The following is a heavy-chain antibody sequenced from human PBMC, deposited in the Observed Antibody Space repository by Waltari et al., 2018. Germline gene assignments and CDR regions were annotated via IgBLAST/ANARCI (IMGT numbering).Heavy chain of an antibody. J-gene: IGHJ5*02. Sequence: QVQLQQWGAGLLKPSETLSLTCAVYGGSFRGYYWSWIRQPPGKGLEWIGEINHSGSTNYNPSLKSRVTISVDTSKNQFSLKLSSVTAADTAVYYCARVPSRIGFNWFDPWGQGTLVTVSS. CDR2: INHSGST. V-gene: IGHV4-34*01. CDR3: ARVPSRIGFNWFDP. CDR1: GGSFRGYY. D-gene: IGHD2-15*01.